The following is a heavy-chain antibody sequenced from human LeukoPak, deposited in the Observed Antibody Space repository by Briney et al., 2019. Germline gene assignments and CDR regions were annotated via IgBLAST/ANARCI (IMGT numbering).Heavy chain of an antibody. V-gene: IGHV3-21*01. Sequence: PGGSLRLSCASSGFTFSSYSMNRVRQAPGKGLEWVSSISSSSSYIYYADSVKGRFTISRDNAKNSLYLQMNSLRAEDTAVYYCATEFTTGPYWGQGTLVTVSS. CDR2: ISSSSSYI. CDR1: GFTFSSYS. D-gene: IGHD1-1*01. J-gene: IGHJ4*02. CDR3: ATEFTTGPY.